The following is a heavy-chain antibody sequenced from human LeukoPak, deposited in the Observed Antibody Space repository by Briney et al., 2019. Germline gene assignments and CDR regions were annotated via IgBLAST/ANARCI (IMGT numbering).Heavy chain of an antibody. V-gene: IGHV1-2*02. CDR1: GYTFTGYY. Sequence: GASVKVSCKASGYTFTGYYMHWVRQAPGQGLEWMGWINPNSGGTNYAQKFQGRVTMTRDTSISTAYMELSRLRSDDTAVYYCAREGGYSGYGRANGPSFDYWGQGTLVTVSS. CDR2: INPNSGGT. J-gene: IGHJ4*02. D-gene: IGHD5-12*01. CDR3: AREGGYSGYGRANGPSFDY.